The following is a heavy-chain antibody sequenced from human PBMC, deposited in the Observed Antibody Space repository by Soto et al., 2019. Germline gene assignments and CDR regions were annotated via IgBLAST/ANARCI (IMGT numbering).Heavy chain of an antibody. J-gene: IGHJ4*02. CDR3: ARDRGSGYSYGYFDY. CDR1: GGTFSSYA. Sequence: QVQLVQSGAEVKKPGSSVKVSCKASGGTFSSYAISWVRQAPGQGLEWMGGIIPIFGTANYAQKFQGRVTIAGDESTSTAYMELGSLRSEGTAVYYCARDRGSGYSYGYFDYWGQGTLVTVFS. D-gene: IGHD5-18*01. V-gene: IGHV1-69*01. CDR2: IIPIFGTA.